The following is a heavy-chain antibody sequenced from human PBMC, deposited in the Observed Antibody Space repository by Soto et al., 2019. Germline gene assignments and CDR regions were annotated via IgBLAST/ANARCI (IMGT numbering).Heavy chain of an antibody. D-gene: IGHD1-26*01. J-gene: IGHJ4*02. Sequence: SETLSLTCIVSGGSISGGDFYWSWIRQPPGKGLEWIGYIYYTGNTDYNSSLKSRIKISVDTSKNQFSLKLTSVTAADTAVYYCARGEGAWGPGTLVTVSS. CDR3: ARGEGA. CDR1: GGSISGGDFY. CDR2: IYYTGNT. V-gene: IGHV4-30-4*01.